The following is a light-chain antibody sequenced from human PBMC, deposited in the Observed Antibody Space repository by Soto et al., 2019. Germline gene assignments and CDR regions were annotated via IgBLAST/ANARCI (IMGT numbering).Light chain of an antibody. J-gene: IGKJ1*01. Sequence: TQSPFFLSASVGDRVTITCRASQDISSYLAWYQHKPGQAPRLLIYGSSFRATGVPARFSGSGFGTDFTLTISSLQSEDFVVYYCQQYNNWPRTFGQGTKVEV. V-gene: IGKV3-15*01. CDR3: QQYNNWPRT. CDR2: GSS. CDR1: QDISSY.